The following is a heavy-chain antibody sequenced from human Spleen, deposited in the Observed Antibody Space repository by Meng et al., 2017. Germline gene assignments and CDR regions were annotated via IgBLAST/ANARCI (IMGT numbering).Heavy chain of an antibody. D-gene: IGHD6-13*01. CDR2: IYYTGST. J-gene: IGHJ3*02. Sequence: GSLRLSCTVSGGSISSYYWNWIRQPPGKGLEWIGYIYYTGSTNYNPSLKSRVTMSVDTSKKQFSLKLSSITAADTAVYYCATGSRGLLDAFDIWGQGTMVTVSS. CDR1: GGSISSYY. V-gene: IGHV4-59*01. CDR3: ATGSRGLLDAFDI.